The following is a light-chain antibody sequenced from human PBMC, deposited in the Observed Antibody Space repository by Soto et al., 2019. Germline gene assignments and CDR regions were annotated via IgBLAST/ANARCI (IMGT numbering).Light chain of an antibody. CDR2: GAS. Sequence: EIVLTQSPGTLSLSPGERATLSCRASQSVSSSYLAWYQQKPGQAPRLLIYGASSRATGIPDRFSVGGSGTDFTLTISRLEPEDFAVYYCQQYGSSPLTFGGGTKVEIK. CDR1: QSVSSSY. CDR3: QQYGSSPLT. V-gene: IGKV3-20*01. J-gene: IGKJ4*01.